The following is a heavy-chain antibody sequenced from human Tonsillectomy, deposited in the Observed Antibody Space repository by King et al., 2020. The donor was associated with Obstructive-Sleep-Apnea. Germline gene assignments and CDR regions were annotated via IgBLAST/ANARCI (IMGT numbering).Heavy chain of an antibody. J-gene: IGHJ4*02. D-gene: IGHD5-18*01. CDR2: ISWNSGSI. CDR3: AKVMEVGVDTAMVRSPFDY. V-gene: IGHV3-9*01. CDR1: GFTFDDYA. Sequence: VQLVESGGGLVQPGRSLRLSCAASGFTFDDYAMHWVRQAPGKGLEWVSGISWNSGSIGYADSVKGRFTISRDNAKNSLYLQMNSLRAEDTALYYCAKVMEVGVDTAMVRSPFDYWGQGTLVTVSS.